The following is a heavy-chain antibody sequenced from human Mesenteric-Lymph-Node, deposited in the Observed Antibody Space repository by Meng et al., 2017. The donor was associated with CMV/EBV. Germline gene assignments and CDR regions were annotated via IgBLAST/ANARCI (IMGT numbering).Heavy chain of an antibody. CDR2: INPKNGDT. Sequence: ASVKVSCKASGYTFTGYHIHWVRQAPGQGLEWLGWINPKNGDTRFAQTFKGRVSMTRDTSISTAYMDLSSLRAEDTAVYYCAKVGQQLYYYYGMDVWGQGTTVTVSS. V-gene: IGHV1-2*02. D-gene: IGHD6-13*01. J-gene: IGHJ6*02. CDR1: GYTFTGYH. CDR3: AKVGQQLYYYYGMDV.